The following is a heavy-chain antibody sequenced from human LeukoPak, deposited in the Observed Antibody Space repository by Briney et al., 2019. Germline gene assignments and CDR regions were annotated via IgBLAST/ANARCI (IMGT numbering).Heavy chain of an antibody. J-gene: IGHJ5*02. CDR2: ISTSGTTI. CDR1: GFTFSDHY. Sequence: GGSLRLSCAASGFTFSDHYMSWIRQAPGKGLEWLSYISTSGTTIYYADSVKGRLTTSRDNAKNSLYLPMNSLRPEDSAVYYCVRGAGPLFDPWGQGTLVTVSS. CDR3: VRGAGPLFDP. V-gene: IGHV3-11*01.